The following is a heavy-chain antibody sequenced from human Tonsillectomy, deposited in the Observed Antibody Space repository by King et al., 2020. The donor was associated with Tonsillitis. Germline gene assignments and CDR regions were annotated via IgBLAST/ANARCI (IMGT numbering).Heavy chain of an antibody. CDR1: GYSFTNYW. CDR2: IYPRDSDT. J-gene: IGHJ5*02. V-gene: IGHV5-51*01. Sequence: VQLVESGAEVKKPGESLKISCQGSGYSFTNYWIGWLRQMPGKGLEWMGSIYPRDSDTRYSLSFQGQVTIAVDKSMNTAYLQWSSLKASDTAMYYCARQIAAADPLIAPWGRGTLVTVSS. CDR3: ARQIAAADPLIAP. D-gene: IGHD6-13*01.